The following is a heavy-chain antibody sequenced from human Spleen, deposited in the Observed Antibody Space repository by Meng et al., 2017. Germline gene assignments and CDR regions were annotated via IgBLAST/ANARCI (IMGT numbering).Heavy chain of an antibody. J-gene: IGHJ4*02. Sequence: SETLSLTCAISGDSVSSNSAAWDWIRQSPSRGLEWLGRTYYRYKWYNDYAVSVKGRITINPDTSKNQFSLQLNSVTPEDTAVYYCARTRGIVVTNFDYWGQGTLVTVSS. CDR3: ARTRGIVVTNFDY. V-gene: IGHV6-1*01. CDR1: GDSVSSNSAA. D-gene: IGHD1-26*01. CDR2: TYYRYKWYN.